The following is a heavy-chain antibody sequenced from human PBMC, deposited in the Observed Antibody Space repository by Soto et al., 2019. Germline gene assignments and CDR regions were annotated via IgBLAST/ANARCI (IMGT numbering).Heavy chain of an antibody. D-gene: IGHD4-17*01. CDR2: ISWNSGSI. J-gene: IGHJ4*02. V-gene: IGHV3-9*01. Sequence: GGSLRLSCAASGFTFDDYAMHWVRQAPGKGLEWVSGISWNSGSIGYADSVKGRFTISRDNAKNSLYLQMNSLRAEDTALYYCAKGLYGDYVIDYWGQGTLVTVSS. CDR3: AKGLYGDYVIDY. CDR1: GFTFDDYA.